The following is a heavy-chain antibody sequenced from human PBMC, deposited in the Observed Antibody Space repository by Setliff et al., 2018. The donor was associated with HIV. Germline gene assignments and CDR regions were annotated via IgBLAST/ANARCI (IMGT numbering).Heavy chain of an antibody. CDR1: GGSISSNSYY. D-gene: IGHD6-19*01. J-gene: IGHJ6*03. CDR2: IYTSGST. CDR3: ARVPSSGWYGGHHYMDV. Sequence: SETLSLTCTVSGGSISSNSYYWSWIRQPAGKGLEWIGHIYTSGSTYYTPSLTSRVTVSVDTSNNQFSLKLTSVTAADTAVYFCARVPSSGWYGGHHYMDVWGKGAAVTVSS. V-gene: IGHV4-61*09.